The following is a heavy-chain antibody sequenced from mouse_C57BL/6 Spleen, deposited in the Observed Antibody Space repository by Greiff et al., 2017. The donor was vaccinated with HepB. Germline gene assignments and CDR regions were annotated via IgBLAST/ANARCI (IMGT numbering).Heavy chain of an antibody. Sequence: QVQLQQPGAELVRPGSSVKLSCKASGYTFTSYWMHWVKQRPIQGLEWIGNIDPSDSETHYNQKFKDKATLTVDKSYSTAYMQLSSLTSEDSAVYYCAREEWGGAFDYWGQGTTLTVSS. CDR3: AREEWGGAFDY. CDR2: IDPSDSET. CDR1: GYTFTSYW. V-gene: IGHV1-52*01. J-gene: IGHJ2*01.